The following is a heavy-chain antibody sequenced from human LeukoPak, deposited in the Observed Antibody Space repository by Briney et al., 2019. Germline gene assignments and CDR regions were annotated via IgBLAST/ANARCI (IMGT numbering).Heavy chain of an antibody. CDR2: ISGSGGST. CDR3: AKAQDYYDSSGYYYYYYYMDV. Sequence: GGSLRLSCAASGFTFSSYGMSWVRQAPGKGLEWVSAISGSGGSTYYADSVKGRFTISRDNSKNTLYLQMNSLRAEDTAVYYCAKAQDYYDSSGYYYYYYYMDVWGKGTTVTISS. CDR1: GFTFSSYG. D-gene: IGHD3-22*01. J-gene: IGHJ6*03. V-gene: IGHV3-23*01.